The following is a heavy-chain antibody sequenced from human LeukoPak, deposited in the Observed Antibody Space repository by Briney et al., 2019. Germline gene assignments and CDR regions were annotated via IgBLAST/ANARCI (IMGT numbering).Heavy chain of an antibody. CDR2: IRYDGGEI. D-gene: IGHD1-26*01. CDR3: ARDKPRGSYYGSIFDS. Sequence: PGGSLRLSCAVSGFTFSSYWMSWVRQAPGKGLEWVANIRYDGGEIYYVDSVKGRFTISRDNAKDSLYLQMNSLRAEDAAVYYCARDKPRGSYYGSIFDSWGQGTLVTVSS. CDR1: GFTFSSYW. V-gene: IGHV3-7*01. J-gene: IGHJ4*02.